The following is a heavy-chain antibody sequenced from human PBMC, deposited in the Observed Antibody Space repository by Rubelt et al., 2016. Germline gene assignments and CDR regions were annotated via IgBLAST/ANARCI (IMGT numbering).Heavy chain of an antibody. Sequence: AISGSGGSTYYADSVKGRFTISRDNSKNTLYLQMNSLRAEDTAVYYCAIPPRGYSHGYGRDWYVDLWGRGTLVTVSS. D-gene: IGHD5-18*01. CDR2: ISGSGGST. J-gene: IGHJ2*01. V-gene: IGHV3-23*01. CDR3: AIPPRGYSHGYGRDWYVDL.